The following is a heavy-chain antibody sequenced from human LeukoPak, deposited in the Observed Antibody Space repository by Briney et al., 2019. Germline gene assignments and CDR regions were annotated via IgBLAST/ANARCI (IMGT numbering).Heavy chain of an antibody. CDR2: ISSSGSTI. V-gene: IGHV3-11*04. D-gene: IGHD3-3*01. J-gene: IGHJ4*02. CDR3: ARDTGYYGY. Sequence: GGSLRLSCAASGFTVSNNYITWVRQAPGRGLEWVSYISSSGSTIYYADSVKGRFTISRDNAKNSLYLQMNSLRAEDTAVYYCARDTGYYGYWGQGTLVTVSS. CDR1: GFTVSNNY.